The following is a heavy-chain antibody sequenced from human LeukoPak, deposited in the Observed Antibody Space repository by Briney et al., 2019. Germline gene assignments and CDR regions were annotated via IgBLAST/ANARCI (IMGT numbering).Heavy chain of an antibody. Sequence: GGSLRLSCAASGFTFSDYAMNWVRQAPGKGLEWVSVVGGDDATYYTDSVKGRFTISRDNSKNTLSLQMNSLRLEGTAVYYCAKDSWSRNGIYDPFDIWGQGTMVTVSS. V-gene: IGHV3-23*01. D-gene: IGHD2-8*01. CDR1: GFTFSDYA. CDR3: AKDSWSRNGIYDPFDI. J-gene: IGHJ3*02. CDR2: VGGDDAT.